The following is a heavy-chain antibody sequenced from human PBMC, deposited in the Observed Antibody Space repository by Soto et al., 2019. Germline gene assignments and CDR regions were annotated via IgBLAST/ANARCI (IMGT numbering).Heavy chain of an antibody. CDR2: IVVGSGNT. CDR1: GFTFTSSA. V-gene: IGHV1-58*02. D-gene: IGHD3-9*01. J-gene: IGHJ3*02. CDR3: AVVYYDILTGNAFDI. Sequence: ASVKVSCKASGFTFTSSAMQWVRQARGQRLEWIGWIVVGSGNTNYAQKFQERVTITRDMSTSTAYMELSSLRSEDTAVYYCAVVYYDILTGNAFDIWGQGTMVTVSS.